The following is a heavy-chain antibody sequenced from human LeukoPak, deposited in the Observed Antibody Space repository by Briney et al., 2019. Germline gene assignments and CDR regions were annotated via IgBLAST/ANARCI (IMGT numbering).Heavy chain of an antibody. CDR3: ARGPGGNPFDY. Sequence: GGSLRLSCAASGFTFSTYGMHWVRQAPGKGLEWVSSISSSSSYIYYADSVKGRFTISRDNAKNSLYLQMNSLRAEDTAVYYCARGPGGNPFDYWGQGTLVTVSS. J-gene: IGHJ4*02. D-gene: IGHD4-23*01. CDR2: ISSSSSYI. V-gene: IGHV3-21*01. CDR1: GFTFSTYG.